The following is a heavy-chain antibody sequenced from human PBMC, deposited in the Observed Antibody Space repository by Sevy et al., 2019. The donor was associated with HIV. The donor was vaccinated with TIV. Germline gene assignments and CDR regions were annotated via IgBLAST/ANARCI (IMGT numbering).Heavy chain of an antibody. CDR2: VYPGDSDT. CDR1: GYSFANNW. J-gene: IGHJ4*02. Sequence: GESLKISCKGSGYSFANNWIGWVRQMPGKGLEWMGIVYPGDSDTTYSPSFQGQVTISVDKSISTAYLQWNSLKASDTAMYYFVRLPVAAAGLDYFDYWGQGTLVTVSS. CDR3: VRLPVAAAGLDYFDY. D-gene: IGHD6-13*01. V-gene: IGHV5-51*01.